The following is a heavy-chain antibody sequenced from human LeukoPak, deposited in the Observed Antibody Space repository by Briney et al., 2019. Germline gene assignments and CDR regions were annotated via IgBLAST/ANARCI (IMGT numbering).Heavy chain of an antibody. CDR1: GFIFSSYA. CDR2: ISGSGGST. CDR3: AKDRSSINDVCHGDFDY. J-gene: IGHJ4*02. D-gene: IGHD2-8*01. V-gene: IGHV3-23*01. Sequence: PGGSLRLSCAASGFIFSSYAMSWVRQAPGKGLEWVSTISGSGGSTYYADPVKGRFTISRDNSKNTVYLQMNSLRAEDTAVYYCAKDRSSINDVCHGDFDYWGQGTLVTVSS.